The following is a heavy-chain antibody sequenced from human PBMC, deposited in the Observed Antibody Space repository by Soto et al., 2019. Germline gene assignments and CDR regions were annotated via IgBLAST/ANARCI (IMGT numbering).Heavy chain of an antibody. CDR2: INHSGST. J-gene: IGHJ4*02. Sequence: QVQLQQWGAGLLKPSETLSLTCAVYGGSFSGYYWSWIRQPPGKGLEWIWEINHSGSTNYNPSLKSRVTISVDASKNRFALKLSSVTAADTAVYYCARSAAGTLGYWGQGTLVTVSS. V-gene: IGHV4-34*01. CDR1: GGSFSGYY. D-gene: IGHD6-13*01. CDR3: ARSAAGTLGY.